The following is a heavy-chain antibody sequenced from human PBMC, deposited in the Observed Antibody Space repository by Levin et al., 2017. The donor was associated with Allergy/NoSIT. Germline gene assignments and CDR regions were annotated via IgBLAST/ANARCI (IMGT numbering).Heavy chain of an antibody. V-gene: IGHV4-34*01. CDR3: ARGPARNFWRGEGFDP. Sequence: SQTLSLPCAVYGGSFSGSYWSWIRQPPGKGLEWIGEINHSGSTNYNPSLKSRVTISVDTSKNQFSLKLSSVTAADTAVYYCARGPARNFWRGEGFDPWGQGTLVTVSS. J-gene: IGHJ5*02. CDR2: INHSGST. D-gene: IGHD3-3*01. CDR1: GGSFSGSY.